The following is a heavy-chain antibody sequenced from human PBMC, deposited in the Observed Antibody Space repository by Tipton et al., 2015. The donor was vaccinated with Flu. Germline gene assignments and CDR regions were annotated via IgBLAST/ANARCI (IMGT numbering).Heavy chain of an antibody. J-gene: IGHJ4*02. D-gene: IGHD3-10*01. CDR2: ISNDGGNK. CDR3: VKDGGSGSYYILTFDY. V-gene: IGHV3-30*18. CDR1: GFTFRSYG. Sequence: SLRLPCAASGFTFRSYGIHWVRQAPGKGLEWVALISNDGGNKYYADSVKGRFTISRDNSKNTLYLQMDSLRAEDTAMYYCVKDGGSGSYYILTFDYWGQGTPVTVSS.